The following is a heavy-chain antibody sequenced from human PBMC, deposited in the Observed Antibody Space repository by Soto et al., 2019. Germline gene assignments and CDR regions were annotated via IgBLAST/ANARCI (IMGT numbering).Heavy chain of an antibody. D-gene: IGHD3-16*01. CDR1: GHTLASYD. J-gene: IGHJ5*01. CDR2: MTPDSGDT. Sequence: QVQLVQSGAEVRKPGASVKVSCKASGHTLASYDINWVRQATGQGLEWMGWMTPDSGDTGYAQKFQGRGTMTCDTSITTAYMELSSLRSDDTAVYYCARDPFYGWFDSWGQGNLVTVSS. CDR3: ARDPFYGWFDS. V-gene: IGHV1-8*01.